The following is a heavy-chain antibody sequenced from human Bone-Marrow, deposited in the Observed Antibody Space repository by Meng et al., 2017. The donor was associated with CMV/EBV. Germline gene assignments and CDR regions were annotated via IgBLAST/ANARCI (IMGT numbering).Heavy chain of an antibody. CDR1: RFTFSDYY. CDR2: ISSSGNTI. CDR3: ARRKQPYYLDY. J-gene: IGHJ4*02. V-gene: IGHV3-11*04. Sequence: GESLKISCAASRFTFSDYYMGWIRQAPGKGLEWVSFISSSGNTIHYADSVRGRFTISRDNSKNTLYLQMNSLRAEDTAVYYCARRKQPYYLDYWGQGTLVTVSS. D-gene: IGHD6-13*01.